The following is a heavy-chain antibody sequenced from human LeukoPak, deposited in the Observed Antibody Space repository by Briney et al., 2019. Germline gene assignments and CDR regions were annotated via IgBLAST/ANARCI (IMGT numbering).Heavy chain of an antibody. V-gene: IGHV3-66*01. CDR2: IYSGGST. CDR1: GFTVSSNY. CDR3: ARDYGDSEYFQH. Sequence: GGSQRLSCAASGFTVSSNYMSWVRQAPGKGLEWVSVIYSGGSTYYADSVKGRFTISRDNSKNTLYLQMNSLRAEDTAVYYCARDYGDSEYFQHWGQGTLVTVSS. J-gene: IGHJ1*01. D-gene: IGHD4-17*01.